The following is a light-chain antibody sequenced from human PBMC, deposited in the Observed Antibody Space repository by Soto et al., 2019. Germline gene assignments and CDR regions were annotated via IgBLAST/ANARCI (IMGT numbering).Light chain of an antibody. CDR3: QQYNNWPLP. CDR2: GAS. Sequence: EIVMTQPPATLSVSPGERATLSCRASQSVSSNLAWYQQKPGQAPRLLIYGASTRATGIPARFSGSESGTEFHLPISSLQSEDLAVYYCQQYNNWPLPFGGGTKVEIK. J-gene: IGKJ4*01. CDR1: QSVSSN. V-gene: IGKV3-15*01.